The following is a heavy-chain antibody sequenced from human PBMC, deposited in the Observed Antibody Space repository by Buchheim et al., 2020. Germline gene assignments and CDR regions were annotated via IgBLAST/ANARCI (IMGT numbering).Heavy chain of an antibody. J-gene: IGHJ6*02. Sequence: QVQLVESGGGVVQPGRSLRLSCAASGFTFSSYGMHWVRQAPGKGLEWVAVIWYDGSNKYYADSVKGRFTISRDNSKNTLYLQMNSLRAEDTAVYYCARGLDDYYYYYGMDVWGQGTT. CDR1: GFTFSSYG. D-gene: IGHD1-1*01. CDR2: IWYDGSNK. V-gene: IGHV3-33*01. CDR3: ARGLDDYYYYYGMDV.